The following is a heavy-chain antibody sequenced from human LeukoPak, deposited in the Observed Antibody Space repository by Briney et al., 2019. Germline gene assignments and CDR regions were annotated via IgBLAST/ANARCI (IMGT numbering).Heavy chain of an antibody. V-gene: IGHV4-39*01. CDR2: IYYSGST. D-gene: IGHD3-22*01. J-gene: IGHJ4*02. Sequence: SETLSLTCTVSGGSISSSSYYWGWIRQPPGKGLEWIGSIYYSGSTYYNPSLKSRVTISVDTSKNQFSLKLSSVTAADTAVYYCALGGDYYDSSGYYYRDYWGQGTLVTVSS. CDR1: GGSISSSSYY. CDR3: ALGGDYYDSSGYYYRDY.